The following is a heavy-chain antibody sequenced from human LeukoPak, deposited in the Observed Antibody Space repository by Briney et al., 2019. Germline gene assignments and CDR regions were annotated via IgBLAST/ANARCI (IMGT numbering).Heavy chain of an antibody. CDR1: GFPFSDYW. D-gene: IGHD1-1*01. V-gene: IGHV3-7*01. J-gene: IGHJ4*02. Sequence: GGSLRLSCAASGFPFSDYWMNWVRQAPGKGLEWVANIKQDGSEKFYVDSVKGRFTITRDNAKNSLFLQMNSLRADDTAVYYCASLGNWGQGTLVTVSS. CDR3: ASLGN. CDR2: IKQDGSEK.